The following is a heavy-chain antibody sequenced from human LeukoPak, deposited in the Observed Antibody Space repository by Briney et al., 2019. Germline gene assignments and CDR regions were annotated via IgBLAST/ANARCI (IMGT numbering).Heavy chain of an antibody. Sequence: PSETLSLTCTVSGGSISSYYWSWIRQPAGKGLEWIGRIYTSGSTNYNPSLKSRVTMSVDTSKNQFSLKLSSVTAADTAVYYCARVALHYDSSGYYYWASSYYFDYWGQGTLVTVSS. D-gene: IGHD3-22*01. CDR3: ARVALHYDSSGYYYWASSYYFDY. CDR1: GGSISSYY. CDR2: IYTSGST. V-gene: IGHV4-4*07. J-gene: IGHJ4*02.